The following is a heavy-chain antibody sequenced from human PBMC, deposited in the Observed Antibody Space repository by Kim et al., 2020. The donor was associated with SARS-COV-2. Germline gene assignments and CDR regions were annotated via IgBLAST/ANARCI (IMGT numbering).Heavy chain of an antibody. Sequence: SETLSLTCTVSGGSISSYSYNWVRQPPGTGLELVGFSSNNCSTSNYSYPLIRSRITINADTNKNQFSLRTSTVADAAPAYYCRASGYRGSGAGRFD. V-gene: IGHV4-59*05. J-gene: IGHJ5*01. CDR3: ASGYRGSGAGRFD. CDR2: NNCSTSN. CDR1: GGSISSYSYN. D-gene: IGHD5-12*01.